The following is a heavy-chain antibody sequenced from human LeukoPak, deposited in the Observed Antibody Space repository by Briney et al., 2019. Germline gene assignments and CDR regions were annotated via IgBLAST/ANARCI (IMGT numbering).Heavy chain of an antibody. CDR1: GGSISSGSYY. CDR3: ARVYYGSGSYDYFDY. J-gene: IGHJ4*02. CDR2: IYTSGST. V-gene: IGHV4-61*02. Sequence: SQTLSLTCTVSGGSISSGSYYCSWIRQPAGKGLEWIGRIYTSGSTNYNPSLKSRVTISVDTSKNQFSLKLSSVTAADTAMYYCARVYYGSGSYDYFDYWGQGTLVTVSS. D-gene: IGHD3-10*01.